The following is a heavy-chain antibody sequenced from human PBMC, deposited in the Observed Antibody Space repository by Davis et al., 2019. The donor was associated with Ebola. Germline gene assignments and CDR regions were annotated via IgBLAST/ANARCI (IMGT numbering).Heavy chain of an antibody. CDR2: MNPNSGNT. V-gene: IGHV1-8*02. J-gene: IGHJ4*02. CDR1: GYIFTNYG. Sequence: ASVKVSCKASGYIFTNYGINWVRQATGQGLEWMGWMNPNSGNTGYAQKFQGRVTMTRENSMSTAYMELSSLRSEDTAVYFCARGGVAYSDLDYWGQGTLVAVSS. CDR3: ARGGVAYSDLDY. D-gene: IGHD2-21*01.